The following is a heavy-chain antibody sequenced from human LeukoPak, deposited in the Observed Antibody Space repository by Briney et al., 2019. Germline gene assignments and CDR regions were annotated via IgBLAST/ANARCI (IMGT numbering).Heavy chain of an antibody. Sequence: ASAKVSCKASGYTFTGYYMHWVRQAPGQGLEWMGRINPNSGGTNYAQKFQGRVTMTRDTSISTAYMELSRLRSDDTAVYYCARDPSFLNWFDPWGQGTLVTVSS. CDR2: INPNSGGT. CDR1: GYTFTGYY. CDR3: ARDPSFLNWFDP. J-gene: IGHJ5*02. D-gene: IGHD2/OR15-2a*01. V-gene: IGHV1-2*06.